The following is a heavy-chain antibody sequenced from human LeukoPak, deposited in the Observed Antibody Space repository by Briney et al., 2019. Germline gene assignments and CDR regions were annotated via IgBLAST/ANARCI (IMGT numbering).Heavy chain of an antibody. CDR3: ARERRDYYDGSDYRAYYYYGMDV. CDR1: GGSISSYY. D-gene: IGHD3-22*01. Sequence: SETLSLTCTVSGGSISSYYWSWIRQPPGKGLEWIGYIYYSGSTNYNPSLKSRVTISVDTSKNQFSLKLSSVTAADTAVYYCARERRDYYDGSDYRAYYYYGMDVWGQGTTVTVSS. V-gene: IGHV4-59*01. J-gene: IGHJ6*02. CDR2: IYYSGST.